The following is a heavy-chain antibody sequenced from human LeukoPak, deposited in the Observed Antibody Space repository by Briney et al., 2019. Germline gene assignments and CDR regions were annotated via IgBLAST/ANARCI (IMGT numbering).Heavy chain of an antibody. CDR1: GGSISSGGSY. D-gene: IGHD4-17*01. CDR2: IYYSGST. Sequence: SETLSLTCTVSGGSISSGGSYWSWIRQHPGKGLEWFGYIYYSGSTYYNPSLKSRVTISVDTSKNQFSLKLSSVTAADTAVYYCARAQFRMTTSFDYWGQGTLVTVSS. CDR3: ARAQFRMTTSFDY. J-gene: IGHJ4*02. V-gene: IGHV4-31*03.